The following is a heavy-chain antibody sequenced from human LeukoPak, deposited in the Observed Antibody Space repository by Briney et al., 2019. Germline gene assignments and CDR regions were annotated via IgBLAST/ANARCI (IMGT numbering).Heavy chain of an antibody. V-gene: IGHV4-59*08. CDR2: IYYSGST. CDR1: GGSISSYY. Sequence: SETLSLTCTVSGGSISSYYWSWIRQPPGKGLEWIGYIYYSGSTNYNPSLKSRVTISVDTSKNQFSLKLSSVTAADTAVYYCASIAVAAYYYFDYWAQGPLVTVPS. CDR3: ASIAVAAYYYFDY. D-gene: IGHD6-19*01. J-gene: IGHJ4*02.